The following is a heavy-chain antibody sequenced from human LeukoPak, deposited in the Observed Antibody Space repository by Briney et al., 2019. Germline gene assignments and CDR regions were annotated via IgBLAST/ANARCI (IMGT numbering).Heavy chain of an antibody. CDR1: GYRFTNYW. J-gene: IGHJ4*02. D-gene: IGHD6-19*01. CDR3: VSLHGNTGWYYFDY. CDR2: IYPGDSDT. Sequence: GESLKISCQGSGYRFTNYWIGWVRQMPGKGLEWMGIIYPGDSDTRYSPSFQGQVTISADKSISTAYLQWSSLKASDTAMYYCVSLHGNTGWYYFDYWGQGTLVTVSS. V-gene: IGHV5-51*01.